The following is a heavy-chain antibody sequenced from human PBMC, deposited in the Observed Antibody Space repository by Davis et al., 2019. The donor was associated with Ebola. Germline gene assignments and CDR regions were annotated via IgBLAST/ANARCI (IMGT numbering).Heavy chain of an antibody. J-gene: IGHJ2*01. CDR2: ISGNGDNT. Sequence: PGGSLRLSCAASGFTFNSYAMSWVRQAPGKGLEWVSIISGNGDNTYYADSVKGRFTISRDNSKNTLYPQMNSLRAEDTAVYYCAREYSSSWNRYGYFDLWGRGTLVTVSS. D-gene: IGHD6-13*01. CDR1: GFTFNSYA. V-gene: IGHV3-23*01. CDR3: AREYSSSWNRYGYFDL.